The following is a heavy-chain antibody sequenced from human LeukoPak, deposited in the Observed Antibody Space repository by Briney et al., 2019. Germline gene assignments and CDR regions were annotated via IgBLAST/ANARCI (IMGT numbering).Heavy chain of an antibody. CDR2: IYSSGRT. CDR3: ARDFRVDTAI. D-gene: IGHD5-18*01. V-gene: IGHV4-59*12. Sequence: SETLSLTCAVSGGSISSYYWSWIRQPPGKGLEWIGYIYSSGRTNYNSSLRSRVTMSVDTSKNQFSLRLTSVTAADTAVYYCARDFRVDTAIWGQGILVTVSS. CDR1: GGSISSYY. J-gene: IGHJ4*02.